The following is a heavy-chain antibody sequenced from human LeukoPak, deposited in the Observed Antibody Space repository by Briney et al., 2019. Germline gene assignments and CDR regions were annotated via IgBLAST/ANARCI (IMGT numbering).Heavy chain of an antibody. CDR2: VDYGENS. CDR3: ARQLPTAAADTRGPFDY. V-gene: IGHV4-39*01. D-gene: IGHD6-25*01. CDR1: GGSISIISSSTYY. J-gene: IGHJ4*02. Sequence: KPPESLSLTCTVSGGSISIISSSTYYWGWIRQAPGKGLEYNRRVDYGENSHYNPSLKSRATLSVDTSNNQFSLKLTSVTAADAAVYFCARQLPTAAADTRGPFDYWGQGNVVIVTS.